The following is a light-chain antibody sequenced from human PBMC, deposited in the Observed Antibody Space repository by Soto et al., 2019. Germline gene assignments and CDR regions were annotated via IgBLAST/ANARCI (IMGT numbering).Light chain of an antibody. CDR1: SSDVGGHNS. J-gene: IGLJ1*01. CDR2: DVT. CDR3: FSYTRISPLYV. V-gene: IGLV2-14*03. Sequence: QSALTQPASVSGSPGQSITISCTATSSDVGGHNSVSWYQQHPGKGPKLIIYDVTHRPSGVAHRFSGSKSGNTASLTISGLQSDYEADYYGFSYTRISPLYVFGTGTKVTVL.